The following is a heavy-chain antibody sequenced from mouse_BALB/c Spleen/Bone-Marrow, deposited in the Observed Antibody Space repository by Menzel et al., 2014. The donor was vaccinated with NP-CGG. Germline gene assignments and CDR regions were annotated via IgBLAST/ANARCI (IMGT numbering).Heavy chain of an antibody. CDR2: ISSGSSTF. D-gene: IGHD2-3*01. CDR1: GFTFSSFG. V-gene: IGHV5-17*02. J-gene: IGHJ2*01. Sequence: EVQVVESGGGLVQPGGSRKLSCAASGFTFSSFGMHWIRQAPEKGLEWVAYISSGSSTFYYADTVKGRFTVSRDNPKNTLFLQMTGLRSEDTAMYYCAREGGYFASVCYWGQGTTLTVSS. CDR3: AREGGYFASVCY.